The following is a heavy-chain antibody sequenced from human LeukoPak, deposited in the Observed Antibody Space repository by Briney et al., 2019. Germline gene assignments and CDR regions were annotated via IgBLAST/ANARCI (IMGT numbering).Heavy chain of an antibody. V-gene: IGHV1-69*05. CDR2: IMPLFGTA. D-gene: IGHD4-17*01. CDR1: GGTFNNSA. Sequence: SVKVSCKTSGGTFNNSAISWVRQAPRQGLEWLGGIMPLFGTAGYAQKFQGRVTITKDESTRTVYLELTSLTSDDTAVYYCARDVHGDYGSGWFDPWGQGTLVSVSS. J-gene: IGHJ5*02. CDR3: ARDVHGDYGSGWFDP.